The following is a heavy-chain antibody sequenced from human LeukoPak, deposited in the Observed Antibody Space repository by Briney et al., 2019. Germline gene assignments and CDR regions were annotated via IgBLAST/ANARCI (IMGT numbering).Heavy chain of an antibody. CDR3: ARHRGIAGAFDP. CDR1: GGSISSYY. CDR2: IYYSGST. V-gene: IGHV4-59*05. J-gene: IGHJ5*02. Sequence: PSETLSLTCTVSGGSISSYYWSWIRQPPGKGLEWIGSIYYSGSTYYNPSLKSRVTISVDTSKNQFSLKLSSVTAADTAVYYCARHRGIAGAFDPWGQGTLVTVSS. D-gene: IGHD6-19*01.